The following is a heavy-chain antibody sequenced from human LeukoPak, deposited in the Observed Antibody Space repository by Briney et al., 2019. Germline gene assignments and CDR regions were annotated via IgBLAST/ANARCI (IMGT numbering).Heavy chain of an antibody. Sequence: GGSLRLACAASGFTLSSYWGAWVRQNPGKGRGGVANIKPDGSERNHVDSVKGRFTISRDNAKNSLYLQMNSLRAEDTAVYYCARDVLGGAFDIWGQGTMVTVSS. CDR1: GFTLSSYW. CDR3: ARDVLGGAFDI. D-gene: IGHD2-8*02. J-gene: IGHJ3*02. CDR2: IKPDGSER. V-gene: IGHV3-7*01.